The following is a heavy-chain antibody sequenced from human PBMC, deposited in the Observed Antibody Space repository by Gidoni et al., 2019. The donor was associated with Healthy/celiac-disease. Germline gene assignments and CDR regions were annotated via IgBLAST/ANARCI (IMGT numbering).Heavy chain of an antibody. V-gene: IGHV3-23*01. Sequence: EVQLLESGGGLVQPGGSLRLSCSASGFPFSSYAMSWVRQAPGKGLEWVSAISGSGGSTYYADSVKGRFTISRDNSKNTLYLQMNSLRAEDTAVYYCAKVHRRAMIVVVIAFDYWGQGTLVTVSS. CDR2: ISGSGGST. CDR1: GFPFSSYA. D-gene: IGHD3-22*01. CDR3: AKVHRRAMIVVVIAFDY. J-gene: IGHJ4*02.